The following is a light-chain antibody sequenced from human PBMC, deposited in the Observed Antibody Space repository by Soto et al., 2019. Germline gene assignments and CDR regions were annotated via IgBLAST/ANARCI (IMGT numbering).Light chain of an antibody. CDR3: GSYAGSNKEV. CDR2: EVS. V-gene: IGLV2-8*01. J-gene: IGLJ1*01. Sequence: QSALTQPPSASGSPGQSVTISCTGTSSDVGGYNYVSWYQQHPGKAPKLMIYEVSKRSSGVPDRFSGSKSGNTASLTVSGLQAEDEDDYYCGSYAGSNKEVFGTGTKLTVL. CDR1: SSDVGGYNY.